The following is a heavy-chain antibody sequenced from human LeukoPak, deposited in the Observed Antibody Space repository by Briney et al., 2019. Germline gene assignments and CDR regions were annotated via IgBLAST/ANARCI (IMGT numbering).Heavy chain of an antibody. V-gene: IGHV3-48*01. D-gene: IGHD6-19*01. J-gene: IGHJ4*02. CDR2: ISSPSSTI. CDR3: ARDIEVWSSSGWYGPSYFDY. CDR1: GFTFSSYS. Sequence: GGSLRLSRAASGFTFSSYSMNWVRQAPGKGLEWVSYISSPSSTIYYADSVKGRFTISRDNAKSSLYLQMNSLRAEDTAVYYCARDIEVWSSSGWYGPSYFDYWGQGTLVTVSS.